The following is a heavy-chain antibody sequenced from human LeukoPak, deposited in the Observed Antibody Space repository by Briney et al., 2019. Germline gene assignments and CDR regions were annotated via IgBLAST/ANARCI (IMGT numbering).Heavy chain of an antibody. CDR3: ARGRYCSSTSCYVIFDY. J-gene: IGHJ4*02. CDR1: GGSFSGHY. Sequence: SETLSLTCAVYGGSFSGHYWSWIRQPPGKGLEWTGEINHSGSTNYNPSLKSRVTISVDTSKNQFSLKLSSVTAADTAVYYCARGRYCSSTSCYVIFDYWGQGTLVTVSS. CDR2: INHSGST. D-gene: IGHD2-2*01. V-gene: IGHV4-34*01.